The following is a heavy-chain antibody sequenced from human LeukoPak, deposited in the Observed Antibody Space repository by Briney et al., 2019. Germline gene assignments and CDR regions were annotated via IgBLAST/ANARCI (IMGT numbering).Heavy chain of an antibody. J-gene: IGHJ4*02. D-gene: IGHD4-11*01. CDR3: AREPKTTHFDY. CDR1: GGSISSSGYY. V-gene: IGHV4-39*07. CDR2: IYYSGST. Sequence: PSETLSLTCTVSGGSISSSGYYWGWIRQPPGKGLEWIGSIYYSGSTYYNPSLKSRVTISVDTSKNQFSLRLSSVTAADTAVYYCAREPKTTHFDYWGQGTLVTVSS.